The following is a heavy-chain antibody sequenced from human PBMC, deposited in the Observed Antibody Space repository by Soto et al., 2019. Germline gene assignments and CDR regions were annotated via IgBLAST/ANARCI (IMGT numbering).Heavy chain of an antibody. D-gene: IGHD6-13*01. CDR2: IIPILGIA. CDR1: GGTFSSYT. Sequence: SVKVSCKASGGTFSSYTISWVRQAPGQGLEWMGRIIPILGIANYAQKFQGRVTITADKSTSTAYMELSGLRSEDTAVYYCARGVAAAGASEYFQHWGQGTLVTVSS. V-gene: IGHV1-69*02. J-gene: IGHJ1*01. CDR3: ARGVAAAGASEYFQH.